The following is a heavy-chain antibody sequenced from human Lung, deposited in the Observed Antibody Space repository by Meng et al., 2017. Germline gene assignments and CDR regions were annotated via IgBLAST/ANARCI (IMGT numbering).Heavy chain of an antibody. CDR2: FFYSRGA. D-gene: IGHD3-16*01. J-gene: IGHJ5*02. CDR3: ARLNLGAPFDP. V-gene: IGHV4-39*01. Sequence: QVQLRESGPGLVRPSETLSLTCTVSGGSIRSSGYDWCWVRPPPGKQVEFIGRFFYSRGADYIPSLQSRVTISVDTSTNQLYLKLISVVAADTAVYYCARLNLGAPFDPWGQGTLVTVSS. CDR1: GGSIRSSGYD.